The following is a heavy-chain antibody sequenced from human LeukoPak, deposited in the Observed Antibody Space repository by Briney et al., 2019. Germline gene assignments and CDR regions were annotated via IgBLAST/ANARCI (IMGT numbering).Heavy chain of an antibody. CDR3: VRDNRSYNFDY. CDR1: GFTFSRYW. Sequence: GGSLRLSCAASGFTFSRYWMHWVRQAPGKGLVWVSCIRSDGSTTSIADSAKGRFTISRDNAKNTVYLQMNSLRAEDTAVYYCVRDNRSYNFDYWGQGALVTVSS. J-gene: IGHJ4*02. V-gene: IGHV3-74*01. D-gene: IGHD1-26*01. CDR2: IRSDGSTT.